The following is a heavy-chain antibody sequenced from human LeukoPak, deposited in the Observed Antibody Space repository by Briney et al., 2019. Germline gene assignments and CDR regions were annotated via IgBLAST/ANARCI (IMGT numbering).Heavy chain of an antibody. CDR1: GGTFSSYA. Sequence: ASVKVSCKASGGTFSSYAISWVRQAPGQGLEWMGWINPNSGGTNYAQKFQGRVTMTRDTSISTAYMELSRLRSDDTAVYYCAREETYYYGSGSYYPSHTDYWGQGTLVTVSS. CDR2: INPNSGGT. V-gene: IGHV1-2*02. D-gene: IGHD3-10*01. J-gene: IGHJ4*02. CDR3: AREETYYYGSGSYYPSHTDY.